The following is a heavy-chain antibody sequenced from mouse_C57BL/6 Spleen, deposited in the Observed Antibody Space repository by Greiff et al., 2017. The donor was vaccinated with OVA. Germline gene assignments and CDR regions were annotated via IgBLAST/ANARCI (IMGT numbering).Heavy chain of an antibody. Sequence: VQLQQSGPGLVQPSQSLSITCTVSGFSLTSYGVHWVRQSPGKGLEWLGVIWSGGSTDYNAAFISRLSISKDNSKSQVFFKMNSLQADDTAIYYCARKEVGYWFAYWGQGTLVTVSA. J-gene: IGHJ3*01. V-gene: IGHV2-2*01. CDR3: ARKEVGYWFAY. CDR2: IWSGGST. CDR1: GFSLTSYG. D-gene: IGHD1-3*01.